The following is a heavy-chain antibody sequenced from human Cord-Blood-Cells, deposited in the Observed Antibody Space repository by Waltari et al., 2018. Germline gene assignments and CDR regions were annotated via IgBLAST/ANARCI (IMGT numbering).Heavy chain of an antibody. CDR3: ARTSSSSFDY. J-gene: IGHJ4*02. Sequence: QVQLQQWGAGLLKPSETLSLTCAVYGGSFSGYYWSWIRQPPGKGLGWIGEINHSGSTNYNPSLKSRVTISVDTSKNQCSLKLSSVTAADTAVYYCARTSSSSFDYWGQGTLVTVSS. CDR1: GGSFSGYY. V-gene: IGHV4-34*01. CDR2: INHSGST. D-gene: IGHD6-6*01.